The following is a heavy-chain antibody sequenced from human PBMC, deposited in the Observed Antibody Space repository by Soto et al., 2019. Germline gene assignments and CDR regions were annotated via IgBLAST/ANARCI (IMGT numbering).Heavy chain of an antibody. Sequence: QLKLQESGSGVVKPSQTLSLTCAVSGGSVSSGVFSWNWIRQPPGQGREWIGYISHGGSPHYTPSLRGRVSNSVDRSTKGISLNLTSMTPEDTAVYFCARGHYYAAMAVWGQGTTVTVSS. CDR3: ARGHYYAAMAV. D-gene: IGHD1-26*01. CDR1: GGSVSSGVFS. V-gene: IGHV4-30-2*01. CDR2: ISHGGSP. J-gene: IGHJ6*02.